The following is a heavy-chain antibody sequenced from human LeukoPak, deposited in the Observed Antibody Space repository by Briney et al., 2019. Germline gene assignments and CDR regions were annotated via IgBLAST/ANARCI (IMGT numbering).Heavy chain of an antibody. J-gene: IGHJ4*02. D-gene: IGHD2-2*02. CDR2: IYYSGST. CDR1: GGSISSYY. Sequence: PSETLSLTCTVSGGSISSYYWSWIRQPPGKGLEWIGYIYYSGSTNYNPSLKSRVTISVDTSKNQFSLKLSSVTAADTAVYYCARPNHKDHCSSAGCYRYFDYWGQGTLVTVSS. V-gene: IGHV4-59*01. CDR3: ARPNHKDHCSSAGCYRYFDY.